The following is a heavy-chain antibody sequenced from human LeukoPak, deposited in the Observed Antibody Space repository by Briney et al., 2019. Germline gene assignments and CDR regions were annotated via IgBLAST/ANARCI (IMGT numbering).Heavy chain of an antibody. V-gene: IGHV3-74*01. Sequence: GGSLRLSCAASGFTFDDYGMSWVRQAPGKGLVWVSRINSDGSSTTYADSVKGRFTISRDNAKNTLYLQMNSLRAEDTAVYYCARRDYYDSSGYRVDFWGQGALVTVSS. CDR3: ARRDYYDSSGYRVDF. D-gene: IGHD3-22*01. J-gene: IGHJ4*02. CDR1: GFTFDDYG. CDR2: INSDGSST.